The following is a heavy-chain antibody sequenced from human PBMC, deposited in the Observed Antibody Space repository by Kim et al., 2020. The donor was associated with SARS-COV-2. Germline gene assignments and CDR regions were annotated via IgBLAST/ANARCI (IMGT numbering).Heavy chain of an antibody. CDR2: VGPNGRAT. D-gene: IGHD3-10*01. CDR1: GFTFSAYA. CDR3: ANEFGIRDGS. J-gene: IGHJ4*02. Sequence: GGSLRLSCSASGFTFSAYAMHWVRQAPGRGLEYVSGVGPNGRATYYADSVKGRFIISRDNSQNTLYLQMSTLRTEDTGFYYCANEFGIRDGSWGQGTLVTVSS. V-gene: IGHV3-64D*06.